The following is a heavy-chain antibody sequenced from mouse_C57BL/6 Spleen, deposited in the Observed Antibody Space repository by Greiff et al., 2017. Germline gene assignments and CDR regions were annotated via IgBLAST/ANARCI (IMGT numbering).Heavy chain of an antibody. CDR2: LDPEDGKT. J-gene: IGHJ1*03. D-gene: IGHD1-1*01. V-gene: IGHV14-2*01. CDR1: GFNIKDYY. CDR3: GISYYYSISGGFDV. Sequence: EVQLQQSGAELVKPGASVKLSCSASGFNIKDYYMHWVKQRNEQGLEWIGRLDPEDGKTKYAPKFKGKATITADKSSNTDYLQISSLTTEDTAVYYCGISYYYSISGGFDVWGTGTTVTVSS.